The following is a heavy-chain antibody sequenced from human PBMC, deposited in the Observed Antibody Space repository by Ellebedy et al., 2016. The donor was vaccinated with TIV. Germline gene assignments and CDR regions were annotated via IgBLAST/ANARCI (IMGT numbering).Heavy chain of an antibody. D-gene: IGHD3-10*01. CDR3: ARDLDYGSGPHPLYN. V-gene: IGHV3-33*01. Sequence: PGGSLRLSCAASGFTFSSYGMHWVRQAPGKGLEWVAVIWYDGSNKYYADSVKGRFTISRDNSKNTLYLQMNSLRAEDTAVYYCARDLDYGSGPHPLYNWGQGTLVTVSS. CDR2: IWYDGSNK. J-gene: IGHJ4*02. CDR1: GFTFSSYG.